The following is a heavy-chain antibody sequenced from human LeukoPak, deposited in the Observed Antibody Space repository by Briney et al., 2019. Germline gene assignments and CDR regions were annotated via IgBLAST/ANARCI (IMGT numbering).Heavy chain of an antibody. Sequence: ASVKVSCKASGYIFTGYYMHWVRQAPGQGLEWMGWINPNSGDTNYAQKFQGRVTMTRDTSISTAYMELSRLRSDDTAIYYCARDYSSSWYKWFDPWGQGTLVTVSS. D-gene: IGHD6-13*01. CDR3: ARDYSSSWYKWFDP. V-gene: IGHV1-2*02. J-gene: IGHJ5*02. CDR2: INPNSGDT. CDR1: GYIFTGYY.